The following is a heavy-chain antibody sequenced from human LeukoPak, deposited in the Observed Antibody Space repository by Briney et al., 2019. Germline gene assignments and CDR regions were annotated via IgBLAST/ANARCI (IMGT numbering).Heavy chain of an antibody. J-gene: IGHJ4*02. CDR1: GGSISSSSYY. V-gene: IGHV4-39*01. CDR2: IYYSGST. CDR3: ARDTAMAPYYFDY. D-gene: IGHD5-18*01. Sequence: SETLSLTCTVSGGSISSSSYYWGWIRQPPGKGLEWIGSIYYSGSTYYNPSLKSRVTISVGTSKNQFSLKLSSVTAADTAVYYCARDTAMAPYYFDYWGQGTLVTVSS.